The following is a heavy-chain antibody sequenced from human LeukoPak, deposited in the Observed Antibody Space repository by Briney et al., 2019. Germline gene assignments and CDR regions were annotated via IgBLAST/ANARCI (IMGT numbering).Heavy chain of an antibody. D-gene: IGHD3-22*01. CDR3: ARDWDYYDSSGQDYFDY. V-gene: IGHV3-30-3*01. Sequence: QPGRSLRLSCAASGFTFSSYAMHWVRQAPGKGLEWVAVISYDGSNKYYADSAKGRFTISRDNSKNTLYLQMNSLRAEDTAVYYCARDWDYYDSSGQDYFDYWGQGTLVTVSS. J-gene: IGHJ4*02. CDR1: GFTFSSYA. CDR2: ISYDGSNK.